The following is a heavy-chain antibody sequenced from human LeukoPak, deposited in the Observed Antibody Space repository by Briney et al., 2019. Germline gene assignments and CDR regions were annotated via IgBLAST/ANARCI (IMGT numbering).Heavy chain of an antibody. CDR2: IYYSGST. V-gene: IGHV4-59*12. CDR3: AREVPSSSGWHLYYYYGMDV. J-gene: IGHJ6*02. Sequence: PSETLSLTCTVSGGSISSYYWSWIRQPPGKGLEWIGYIYYSGSTNYNPSLKSRVTISLDTSKNQFSLKLSSVTAADTAVYYCAREVPSSSGWHLYYYYGMDVWGQGTTVTVSS. CDR1: GGSISSYY. D-gene: IGHD6-19*01.